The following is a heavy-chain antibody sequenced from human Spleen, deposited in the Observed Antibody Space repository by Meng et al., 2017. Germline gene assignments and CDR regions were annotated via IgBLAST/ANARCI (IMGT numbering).Heavy chain of an antibody. CDR2: INPNSGGT. D-gene: IGHD2-2*01. J-gene: IGHJ5*02. V-gene: IGHV1-2*06. CDR3: ARDGRVPAAMWWFDP. Sequence: QVQLVQSGAEVKKTGASVRVFCKASGYTFTGYYMHWVRQAPGQGLEWMGRINPNSGGTNYAQKFQGRVTMTRDTSISTAYMELSRLRSDDTAVYYCARDGRVPAAMWWFDPWGQGTLVTVSS. CDR1: GYTFTGYY.